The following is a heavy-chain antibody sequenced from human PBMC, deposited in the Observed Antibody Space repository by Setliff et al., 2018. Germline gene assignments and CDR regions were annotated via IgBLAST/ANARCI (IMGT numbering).Heavy chain of an antibody. D-gene: IGHD6-6*01. CDR1: GFIFSGYW. V-gene: IGHV3-7*03. Sequence: GGSLRLSCAASGFIFSGYWMNWVRQAPGKGLEWVATINQDGSGKYYVDSVKGRFTISRDNAKNSLYLQMNSPRAEDTAVYYCATYKRSSSFEYWGQGSLVTVSS. CDR2: INQDGSGK. CDR3: ATYKRSSSFEY. J-gene: IGHJ4*02.